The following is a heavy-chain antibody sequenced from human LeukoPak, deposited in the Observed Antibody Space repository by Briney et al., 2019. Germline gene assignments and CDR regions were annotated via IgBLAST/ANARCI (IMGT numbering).Heavy chain of an antibody. D-gene: IGHD6-19*01. J-gene: IGHJ4*02. CDR1: GYTFTGYY. Sequence: ASVEVSCKASGYTFTGYYMHWVRQAPGQGLEWMGWINPNSGDTNYAQKFQGRVTVTGDTSISTAYMELSRLRSDDTAVYYCARVGSSGWYVHPTLDYWGQGTLVTVSS. V-gene: IGHV1-2*02. CDR3: ARVGSSGWYVHPTLDY. CDR2: INPNSGDT.